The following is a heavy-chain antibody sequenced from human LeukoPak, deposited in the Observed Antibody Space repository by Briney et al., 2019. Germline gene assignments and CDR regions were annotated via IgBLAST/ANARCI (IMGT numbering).Heavy chain of an antibody. J-gene: IGHJ3*02. CDR1: EFSVGSNY. V-gene: IGHV3-53*01. CDR3: AKTRGDSSGSFYDAFDM. CDR2: IYSGGST. D-gene: IGHD3-10*01. Sequence: WGSLRLSCAASEFSVGSNYMTWVRQAPGKGLECVSLIYSGGSTYYADSVKGRFTVSRDNSKNTLYLQMNSLRAEDTAVYYCAKTRGDSSGSFYDAFDMWGQGTMVTVSS.